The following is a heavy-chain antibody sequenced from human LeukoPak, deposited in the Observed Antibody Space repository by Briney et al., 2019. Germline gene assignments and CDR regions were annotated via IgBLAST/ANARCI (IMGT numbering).Heavy chain of an antibody. Sequence: GSSVKVSCKASGGTFSSYAISWVRQAPGQGLEWMGVIIPIFGTANYAQKFQGRVTITTDESTSTAYMELSSLRSEDTAVYYCARVPRYPYYDSSGYPDYWGQGTLVTVSS. CDR3: ARVPRYPYYDSSGYPDY. D-gene: IGHD3-22*01. J-gene: IGHJ4*02. V-gene: IGHV1-69*05. CDR2: IIPIFGTA. CDR1: GGTFSSYA.